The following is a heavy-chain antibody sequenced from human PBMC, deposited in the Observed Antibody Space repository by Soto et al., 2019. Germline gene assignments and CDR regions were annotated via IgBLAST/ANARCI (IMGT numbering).Heavy chain of an antibody. V-gene: IGHV4-39*01. CDR2: IYYSGST. D-gene: IGHD6-19*01. Sequence: QLQLQESGPGLVKPSETLSLTCTVSGGSISSSSYYWGWIRQPPGKGLEWIGSIYYSGSTYYNPSLKRRVTISVDTSKNQFSLKLSSVTAADTAVYYCASYPEPAHRVAVAAYYYYMDVWGKGTTVTVSS. CDR1: GGSISSSSYY. J-gene: IGHJ6*03. CDR3: ASYPEPAHRVAVAAYYYYMDV.